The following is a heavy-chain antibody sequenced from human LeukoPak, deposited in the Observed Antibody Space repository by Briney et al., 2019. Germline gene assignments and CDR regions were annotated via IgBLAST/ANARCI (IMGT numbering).Heavy chain of an antibody. J-gene: IGHJ4*02. CDR3: AKQWLVRLGRGDYFDC. Sequence: PGGSLRLSCAASGFTFSSYAMSWVRQAPGKGLEWVSAISGSGGSTYYADSVKGRFTISRDNSKNTLYLQMNSLRAEDTAVYYCAKQWLVRLGRGDYFDCWGQGTLVTVSS. V-gene: IGHV3-23*01. CDR2: ISGSGGST. D-gene: IGHD6-19*01. CDR1: GFTFSSYA.